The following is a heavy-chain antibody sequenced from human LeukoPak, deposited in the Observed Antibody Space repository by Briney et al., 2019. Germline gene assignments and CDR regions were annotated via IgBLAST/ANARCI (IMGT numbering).Heavy chain of an antibody. CDR1: GGSISNNY. J-gene: IGHJ6*02. Sequence: SETLSLTCTVSGGSISNNYWSWFRQPPGKGLEWIGYIYYSGSTNYNPSLKSRVTISVDTSKNQFSLKLSSVTAADTAVYYCARDNDYYYGMDVWGQGTTVTVSS. CDR3: ARDNDYYYGMDV. V-gene: IGHV4-59*01. CDR2: IYYSGST.